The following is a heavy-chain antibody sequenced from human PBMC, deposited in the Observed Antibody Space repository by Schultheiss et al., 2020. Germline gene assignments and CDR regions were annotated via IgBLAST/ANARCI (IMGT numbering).Heavy chain of an antibody. CDR2: ISGSGGST. CDR1: GFTFSSYG. J-gene: IGHJ6*02. CDR3: ARDDSGYCSSTSCYTGYYYYGMDV. Sequence: GGSLRLSCAASGFTFSSYGMHWVRQAPGKGLEWVSGISGSGGSTYYADSVKGRFTISIDNSKNTLYLQMDSLRAEDTAVYYCARDDSGYCSSTSCYTGYYYYGMDVWGQGTTVTVSS. V-gene: IGHV3-23*01. D-gene: IGHD2-2*02.